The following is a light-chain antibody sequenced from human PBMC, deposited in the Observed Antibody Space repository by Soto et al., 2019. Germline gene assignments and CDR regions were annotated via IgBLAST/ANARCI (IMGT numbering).Light chain of an antibody. Sequence: QLVLTQPPSVSGAPGQRVTISCTGSSSNIGAGYDVHWYQQLPGTAPKLLIYGNSNRPSGVPDRFSGSKSGTSASLDITGFQAGDEADYYCQSYDSGLRGSVFGGGTKLTVL. CDR1: SSNIGAGYD. CDR2: GNS. V-gene: IGLV1-40*01. CDR3: QSYDSGLRGSV. J-gene: IGLJ3*02.